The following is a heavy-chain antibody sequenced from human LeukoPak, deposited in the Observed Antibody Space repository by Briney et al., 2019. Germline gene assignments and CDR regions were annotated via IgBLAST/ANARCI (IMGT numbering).Heavy chain of an antibody. CDR2: IYYSGST. Sequence: SQTLSLTCTVSGGSISSGDYYWSWIRQPPGKGLEWIGYIYYSGSTYYNPSLKSRVTISVDTSKNQFSLKLSSVTAADTAVYYCARAASMVRGVSANWFDPWGQGTLVTVSS. CDR1: GGSISSGDYY. V-gene: IGHV4-30-4*01. J-gene: IGHJ5*02. D-gene: IGHD3-10*01. CDR3: ARAASMVRGVSANWFDP.